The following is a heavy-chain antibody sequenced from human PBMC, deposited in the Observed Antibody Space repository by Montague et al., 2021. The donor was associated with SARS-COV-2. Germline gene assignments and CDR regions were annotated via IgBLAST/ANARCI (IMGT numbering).Heavy chain of an antibody. CDR1: GGSISSSSYY. D-gene: IGHD2-15*01. CDR3: ATEVVAGHYYYYYGMDV. J-gene: IGHJ6*02. CDR2: IYYSGST. Sequence: SETLSLTCTVSGGSISSSSYYWGWIRQPPGKGLEWIGSIYYSGSTYYNPSLKSRVTISVDTSKNQFSLKLSSVTAADTAVYYCATEVVAGHYYYYYGMDVWGQGTTVTVSS. V-gene: IGHV4-39*01.